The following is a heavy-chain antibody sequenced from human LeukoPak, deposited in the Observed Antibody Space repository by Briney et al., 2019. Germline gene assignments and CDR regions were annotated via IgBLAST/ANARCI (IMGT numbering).Heavy chain of an antibody. J-gene: IGHJ4*02. CDR1: GFTVTSNY. D-gene: IGHD2-21*02. CDR3: ASSDKYYFDY. CDR2: LYSGGSA. V-gene: IGHV3-53*05. Sequence: GGSLRLSCAASGFTVTSNYMSWVRQAPGKGLEWVSVLYSGGSAYYADSVRGRFTISRDNSKNTLYLQMNSLRAEDTAVYYCASSDKYYFDYWGQGTLVTVSS.